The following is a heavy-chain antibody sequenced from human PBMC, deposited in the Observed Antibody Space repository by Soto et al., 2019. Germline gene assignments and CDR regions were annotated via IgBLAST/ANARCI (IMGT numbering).Heavy chain of an antibody. J-gene: IGHJ6*02. Sequence: PGESLKISCKGSGYSFTSYWIGWVRQMPGKGLEWMGIIYPGDSDTRYSPSFQGQVTISADKSISTAYLQWSSLKASDTAMYYCARHNIDASPDYYYCGMNVWGQGTTVTVSS. V-gene: IGHV5-51*01. CDR1: GYSFTSYW. CDR2: IYPGDSDT. CDR3: ARHNIDASPDYYYCGMNV.